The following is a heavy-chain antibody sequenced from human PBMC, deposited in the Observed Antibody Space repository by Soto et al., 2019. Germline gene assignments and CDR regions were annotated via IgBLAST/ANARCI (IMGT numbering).Heavy chain of an antibody. V-gene: IGHV4-31*03. CDR3: ARKRGGDFWSGYYTGPFDY. D-gene: IGHD3-3*01. CDR1: GGSISSGGYY. CDR2: IYYSGST. J-gene: IGHJ4*02. Sequence: SETLSLTCTVSGGSISSGGYYWSWIRQHPGKGLEWIGYIYYSGSTYYNPSLKSRVTISVDTSKNQFSLKLSSVTAADTAVYYCARKRGGDFWSGYYTGPFDYWGQGTLVTVSS.